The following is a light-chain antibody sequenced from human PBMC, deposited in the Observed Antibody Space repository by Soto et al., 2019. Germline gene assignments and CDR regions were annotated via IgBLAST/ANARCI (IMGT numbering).Light chain of an antibody. CDR3: QQIYSTPIT. J-gene: IGKJ4*01. Sequence: DIQMTQSPSSLSASVGDRVTITCRASQSISSYLNWYQQKPGKAPKLLIYAASSLQSGVPSSISGSGSGTYVTLTISNLQPEDFATYYCQQIYSTPITFGGGTAVEIK. CDR1: QSISSY. V-gene: IGKV1-39*01. CDR2: AAS.